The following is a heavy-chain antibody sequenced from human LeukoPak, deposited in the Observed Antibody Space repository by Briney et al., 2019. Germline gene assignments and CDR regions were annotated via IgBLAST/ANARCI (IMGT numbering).Heavy chain of an antibody. Sequence: GGSLRLSCAASGFTFSSYAMHWVRQAPGKGLEWVAVISYDGSNKYYADSVKGRFTISRDNSKNTLYLQMNSLRAEDTAVYYCARDPYYDSSGYHDYWGQGTLVTVSS. D-gene: IGHD3-22*01. J-gene: IGHJ4*02. CDR1: GFTFSSYA. CDR2: ISYDGSNK. V-gene: IGHV3-30*04. CDR3: ARDPYYDSSGYHDY.